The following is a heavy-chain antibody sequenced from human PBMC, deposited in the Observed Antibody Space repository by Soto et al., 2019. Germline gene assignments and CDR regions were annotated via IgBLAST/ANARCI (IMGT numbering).Heavy chain of an antibody. CDR3: GPRGAVADPRGY. CDR1: GGSFSDFY. D-gene: IGHD6-19*01. Sequence: QVQLQQWGAGLLKPSETLSLTCAVYGGSFSDFYWTWIRQPPGKGLEWIGEINHSGSTNYNPSLKRRVAISVDTSKNQFARKLTYVTPADTAVYYCGPRGAVADPRGYWGQGTLGAVSS. J-gene: IGHJ4*02. V-gene: IGHV4-34*01. CDR2: INHSGST.